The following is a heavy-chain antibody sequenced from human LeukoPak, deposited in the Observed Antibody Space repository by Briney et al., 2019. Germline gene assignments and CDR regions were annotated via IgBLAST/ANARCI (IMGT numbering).Heavy chain of an antibody. Sequence: GESLKISCKGSGYVFSTSWIGWVRQKPGKGLEWMGIIYPGDSDTTYSPSFQGQVTISVDKSSSIVYLHWSSLKASDTAMYYCAGRIYYGDYGFDYWGQGTLVTVSS. CDR2: IYPGDSDT. CDR3: AGRIYYGDYGFDY. D-gene: IGHD4-17*01. CDR1: GYVFSTSW. V-gene: IGHV5-51*01. J-gene: IGHJ4*02.